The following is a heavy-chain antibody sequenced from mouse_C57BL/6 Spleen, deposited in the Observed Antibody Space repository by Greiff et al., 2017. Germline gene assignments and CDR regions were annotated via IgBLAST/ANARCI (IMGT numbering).Heavy chain of an antibody. CDR3: AGERVWGDGWSYAIDY. CDR2: ILPGSGST. CDR1: GYTFPGYW. Sequence: VQLQQSGAELMKPGASVKLSCTATGYTFPGYWIEWVKQRPGHGLEWIGEILPGSGSTNYNEQFQGKATFTADTSSHTASLQIGSLTTEDSAIDYCAGERVWGDGWSYAIDYWGQGTSVTVSS. D-gene: IGHD2-10*02. V-gene: IGHV1-9*01. J-gene: IGHJ4*01.